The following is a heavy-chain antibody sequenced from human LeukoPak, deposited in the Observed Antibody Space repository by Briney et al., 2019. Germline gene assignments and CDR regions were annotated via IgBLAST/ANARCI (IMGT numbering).Heavy chain of an antibody. CDR2: MNPNSGNT. CDR1: GYTFTSYD. Sequence: ASVKVSCKASGYTFTSYDINWVRQATGQELEWMRWMNPNSGNTGYAQKFQGRVTMTRNTSISTAYMELSSLRSEDTAVYYCARGTGGIVVVTDAFDIWGQGTMVTVSS. V-gene: IGHV1-8*01. CDR3: ARGTGGIVVVTDAFDI. J-gene: IGHJ3*02. D-gene: IGHD3-22*01.